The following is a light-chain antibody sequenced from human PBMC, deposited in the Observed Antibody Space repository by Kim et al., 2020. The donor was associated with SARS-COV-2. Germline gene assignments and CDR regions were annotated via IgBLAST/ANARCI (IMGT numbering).Light chain of an antibody. CDR2: EDN. V-gene: IGLV6-57*03. Sequence: NFMLTQLHSVSESPGKTVTISCTRSSGSIASNYVQWYQQRPGSAPTTVIYEDNQRPSGVPDRFSGSIDSSSNSASLTISGLKTEDEADYYCQSYDSSSWVFGGGTQLTVL. CDR3: QSYDSSSWV. J-gene: IGLJ3*02. CDR1: SGSIASNY.